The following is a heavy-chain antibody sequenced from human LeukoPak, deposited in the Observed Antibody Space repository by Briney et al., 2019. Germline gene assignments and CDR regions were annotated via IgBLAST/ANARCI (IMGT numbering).Heavy chain of an antibody. CDR3: ARGSSSSWYRYGMDV. CDR2: ISSSSSYI. Sequence: PGGSLRLSCAASGFTFSSYSMNWVRQAPGKGLEWVSSISSSSSYIYYADSVKGRFTISRDNAKNSLYLQMNSLRAEDTAVYYCARGSSSSWYRYGMDVWGQGTTVTVSS. J-gene: IGHJ6*02. V-gene: IGHV3-21*01. CDR1: GFTFSSYS. D-gene: IGHD6-13*01.